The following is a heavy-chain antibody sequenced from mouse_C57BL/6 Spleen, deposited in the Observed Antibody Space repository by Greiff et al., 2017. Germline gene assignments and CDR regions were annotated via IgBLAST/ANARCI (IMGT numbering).Heavy chain of an antibody. CDR3: ARSITTVVATEYFGV. CDR2: IDPNSGGT. V-gene: IGHV1-72*01. CDR1: GYTFTSYW. Sequence: QVQLQQPGAELVKPGASVKLSCKASGYTFTSYWMHWVKQRPGRGLEWIGRIDPNSGGTKYNEKFKSKATLTVDKPSSTAYMQRSSLTSEDSAVYYCARSITTVVATEYFGVWGTGTTVTVSS. J-gene: IGHJ1*03. D-gene: IGHD1-1*01.